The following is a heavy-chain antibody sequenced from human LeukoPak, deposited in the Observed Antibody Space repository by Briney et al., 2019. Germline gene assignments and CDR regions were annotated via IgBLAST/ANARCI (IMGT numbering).Heavy chain of an antibody. CDR1: GYNFAGYG. CDR2: INPNSGGT. CDR3: ARSSGDYDSSVNFDY. D-gene: IGHD3-22*01. V-gene: IGHV1-2*06. Sequence: ASVKVSCKGSGYNFAGYGISWVRQAPGQGLEWMGRINPNSGGTNYAQKFQGRVTMTRDTSISTAYMELSRLRSDDTAVYYCARSSGDYDSSVNFDYWGQGTLVTVSS. J-gene: IGHJ4*02.